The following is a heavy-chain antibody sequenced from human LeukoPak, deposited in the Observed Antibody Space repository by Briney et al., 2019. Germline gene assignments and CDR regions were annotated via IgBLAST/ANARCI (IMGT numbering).Heavy chain of an antibody. Sequence: ASVKVSCKASGYTFTGYYMHWVRQAPGQGLEWMGWINPNSGGTNYAQKFQGRVTMTRDTSISTAYMELSSLRSEDTAVYYCATDFKGLLVPAASYWGQGTLVTVSS. D-gene: IGHD2-2*01. J-gene: IGHJ4*02. CDR1: GYTFTGYY. V-gene: IGHV1-2*02. CDR3: ATDFKGLLVPAASY. CDR2: INPNSGGT.